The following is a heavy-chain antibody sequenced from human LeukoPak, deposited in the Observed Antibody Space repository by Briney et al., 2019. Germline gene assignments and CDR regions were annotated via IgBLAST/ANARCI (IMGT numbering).Heavy chain of an antibody. J-gene: IGHJ4*02. CDR2: TWYDENSK. D-gene: IGHD3-22*01. V-gene: IGHV3-33*01. CDR3: ARDWHSRNIDY. Sequence: GGSLRLSCAASGFTFSSYGMHWVRQAPGKGLEWVAVTWYDENSKYYADSVKGRFTISRDNSKNTLYLQMNSLRAEDTAMYYCARDWHSRNIDYWGQGSLVTVSS. CDR1: GFTFSSYG.